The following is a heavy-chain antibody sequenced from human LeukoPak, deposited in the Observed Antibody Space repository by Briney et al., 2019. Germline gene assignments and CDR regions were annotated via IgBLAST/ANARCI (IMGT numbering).Heavy chain of an antibody. Sequence: ASVTVSFLCSVYTFTKYGISWVRQAPGQGLEWMGWISAYNGNTNYAQKLQGRVTVTTDTSTSTAYMELRSLRSDDTAVYYCARDSGWYAGGDYWGQGTLVTVSS. J-gene: IGHJ4*02. CDR1: VYTFTKYG. D-gene: IGHD6-19*01. V-gene: IGHV1-18*01. CDR2: ISAYNGNT. CDR3: ARDSGWYAGGDY.